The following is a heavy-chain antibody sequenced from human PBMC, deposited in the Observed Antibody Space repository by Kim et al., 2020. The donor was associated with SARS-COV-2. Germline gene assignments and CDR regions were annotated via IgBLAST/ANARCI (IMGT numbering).Heavy chain of an antibody. D-gene: IGHD5-12*01. V-gene: IGHV3-23*01. CDR2: ISGSGGST. CDR3: AKVGSGYDLSDY. CDR1: GFTFSSYA. Sequence: GGSLRLSCAASGFTFSSYAMSWVRQAPGKGLEWVSGISGSGGSTYYADSVKGRFTISRDISKNTLYLQMNSLRPEDTAVYYCAKVGSGYDLSDYWGQGTLVTVSS. J-gene: IGHJ4*02.